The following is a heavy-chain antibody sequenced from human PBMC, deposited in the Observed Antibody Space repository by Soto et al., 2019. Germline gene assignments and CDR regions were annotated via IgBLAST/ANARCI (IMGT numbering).Heavy chain of an antibody. CDR2: ISYDESTT. D-gene: IGHD3-22*01. Sequence: PGGSLRLSCAASGFSSSRYGIHWVRQAPGKGLEWVAVISYDESTTFYADSVKGRFTISRDNSKNTLFLQMNSLRPEDTAVYYCSKAMIGSYDSDAFDAWGQGTMVTVSS. CDR3: SKAMIGSYDSDAFDA. J-gene: IGHJ3*01. V-gene: IGHV3-30*18. CDR1: GFSSSRYG.